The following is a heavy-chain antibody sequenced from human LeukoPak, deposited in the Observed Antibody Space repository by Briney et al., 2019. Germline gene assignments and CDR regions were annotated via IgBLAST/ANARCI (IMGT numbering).Heavy chain of an antibody. Sequence: GGSLRLSCAASGFTFSSYAMSWVRQAPGKGLEWVSSISGTSGNTYYADSVKGRFAISRDNSKDTLYLQMNSLRAEDTAIYYCAKFRADSSDWPFDYWGQGTLVTVSS. CDR1: GFTFSSYA. CDR3: AKFRADSSDWPFDY. V-gene: IGHV3-23*01. D-gene: IGHD6-19*01. J-gene: IGHJ4*02. CDR2: ISGTSGNT.